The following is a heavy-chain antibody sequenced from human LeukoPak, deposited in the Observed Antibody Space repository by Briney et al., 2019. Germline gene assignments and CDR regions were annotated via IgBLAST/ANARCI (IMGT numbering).Heavy chain of an antibody. V-gene: IGHV1-18*01. CDR2: ISAYNKR. CDR1: GYTFTSYG. D-gene: IGHD4-17*01. Sequence: AASVKVSCKASGYTFTSYGINWVRQAPGQGLEWMGWISAYNKRNYAQKFQGRVTMTTDTSTSTAYMELRNLRSDDTAVYYCARVSAPPDYGDYVSENWFDPWGQGTLVTVSS. CDR3: ARVSAPPDYGDYVSENWFDP. J-gene: IGHJ5*02.